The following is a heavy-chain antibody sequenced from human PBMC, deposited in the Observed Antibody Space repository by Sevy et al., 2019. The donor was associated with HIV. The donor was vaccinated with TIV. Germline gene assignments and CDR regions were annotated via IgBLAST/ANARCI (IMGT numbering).Heavy chain of an antibody. CDR2: ISSGSSYI. V-gene: IGHV3-21*06. Sequence: WGSLRLSCAASEFTFRDYTMNWVRQTPGKGLEWVSYISSGSSYIRYADSVKGRFTISRDNAENSLYLQMNSLRAEDTGVYYCARDRDYYGSGTYDHWGQGTLVTVSS. J-gene: IGHJ4*02. CDR1: EFTFRDYT. CDR3: ARDRDYYGSGTYDH. D-gene: IGHD3-10*01.